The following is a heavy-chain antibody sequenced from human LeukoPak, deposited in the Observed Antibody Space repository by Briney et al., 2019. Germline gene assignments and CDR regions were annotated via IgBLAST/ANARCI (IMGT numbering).Heavy chain of an antibody. V-gene: IGHV3-21*01. CDR1: GFTFSSYS. Sequence: GGSLRLSCAASGFTFSSYSMNWVRQAPGKGLEWVSSISSSSSYIYYADSVKGRFTISRDNAKNSLYLQMNSVRAEETAVYSCARDSPNNWTFRHDAFDIWGQGTMVTVSS. D-gene: IGHD1-20*01. CDR2: ISSSSSYI. CDR3: ARDSPNNWTFRHDAFDI. J-gene: IGHJ3*02.